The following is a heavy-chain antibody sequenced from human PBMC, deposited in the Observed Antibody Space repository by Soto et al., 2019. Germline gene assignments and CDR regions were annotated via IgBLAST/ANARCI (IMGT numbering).Heavy chain of an antibody. CDR1: GAPVSSETHF. D-gene: IGHD1-26*01. V-gene: IGHV4-61*01. Sequence: QVQLQESGPGLVKPSETLSLTCTVSGAPVSSETHFWTWIRQPPGKGLEWIGYMYYSGITNSNPALKSRVTLSVDRSRNQFSLSLNSVTAADTAVYYCAREDMSGTYYFDYXGXGXXVTVSX. J-gene: IGHJ4*02. CDR2: MYYSGIT. CDR3: AREDMSGTYYFDY.